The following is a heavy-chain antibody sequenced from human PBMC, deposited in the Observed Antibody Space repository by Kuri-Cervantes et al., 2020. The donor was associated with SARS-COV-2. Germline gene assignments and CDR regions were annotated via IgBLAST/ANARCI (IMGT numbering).Heavy chain of an antibody. CDR1: GFTFSSYG. Sequence: GESLKISCAASGFTFSSYGMHWVRQAPGKGLEWVAVIWYDGSNKYYADSVKGRFTISRDNSKNTLYLQMNSLRAEDTAVYYCAREPNYEFWSFDYWGQGTLVTVSS. V-gene: IGHV3-33*01. CDR3: AREPNYEFWSFDY. CDR2: IWYDGSNK. D-gene: IGHD3-3*01. J-gene: IGHJ4*02.